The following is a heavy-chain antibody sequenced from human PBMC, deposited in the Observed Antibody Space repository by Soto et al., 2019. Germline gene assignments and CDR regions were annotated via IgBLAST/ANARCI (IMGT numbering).Heavy chain of an antibody. CDR1: GGSISRSSYY. J-gene: IGHJ4*02. D-gene: IGHD1-1*01. CDR2: IYYSGST. Sequence: QLQLQESGPGLVKPSETLSLTCTVSGGSISRSSYYWGWIRQPPGKGLEWIGSIYYSGSTYYNPSLKSRVTISVVTSKNQFSLKLSSVTAADTAVYYCARHDWNGVDYWGQGTLVTVSS. V-gene: IGHV4-39*01. CDR3: ARHDWNGVDY.